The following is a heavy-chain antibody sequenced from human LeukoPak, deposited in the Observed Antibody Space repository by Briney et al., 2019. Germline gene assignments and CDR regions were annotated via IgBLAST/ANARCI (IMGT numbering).Heavy chain of an antibody. CDR3: ARHRRLRRSTVTAYYFDY. D-gene: IGHD4-17*01. J-gene: IGHJ4*02. CDR2: INHSGST. Sequence: SETLSLTCAVYGGSFSGYYWSWIRQPPGKGLEWIGEINHSGSTNYNPSLKSRVTISVDTSKNQFSLKLSSVTAADTAVYYCARHRRLRRSTVTAYYFDYWGQGTLVTVSS. CDR1: GGSFSGYY. V-gene: IGHV4-34*01.